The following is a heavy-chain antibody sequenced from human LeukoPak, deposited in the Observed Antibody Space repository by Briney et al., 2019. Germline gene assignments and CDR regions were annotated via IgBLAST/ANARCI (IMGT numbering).Heavy chain of an antibody. Sequence: PGGSLRLSCAASGFTFSGSTIHWVRQTSGKGLEWVGRIKSKPNNYATAYAASVKGRFTMSRDDSKNTAYLQMNSLKTEDTAVYYCTIWVADYKSDYWGQGTLVTVSS. CDR1: GFTFSGST. J-gene: IGHJ4*02. D-gene: IGHD3-10*01. CDR2: IKSKPNNYAT. CDR3: TIWVADYKSDY. V-gene: IGHV3-73*01.